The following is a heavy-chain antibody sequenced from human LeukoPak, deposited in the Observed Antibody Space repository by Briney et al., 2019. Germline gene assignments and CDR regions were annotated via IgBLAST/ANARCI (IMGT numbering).Heavy chain of an antibody. Sequence: SETLSLTCTVSGASITTTLYYWVWARQSPGKGLEWIGSFYYGGITYYHPSLKSRVTVSVDTSRSQFSLKLISVTAADTAVYYCARVAYSSSWPFDYWGQGTLVTVSS. CDR1: GASITTTLYY. D-gene: IGHD6-13*01. CDR3: ARVAYSSSWPFDY. V-gene: IGHV4-39*07. CDR2: FYYGGIT. J-gene: IGHJ4*02.